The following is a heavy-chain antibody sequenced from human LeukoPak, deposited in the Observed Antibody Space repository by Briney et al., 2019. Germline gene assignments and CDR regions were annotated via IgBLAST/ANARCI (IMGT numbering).Heavy chain of an antibody. J-gene: IGHJ4*02. V-gene: IGHV1-46*01. CDR2: INISGGSR. CDR1: GYTFTSYD. CDR3: ARALAEYYYDSSGYLDY. Sequence: ASVKVSCKASGYTFTSYDMHWVRQAPGQGLEWMGIINISGGSRSYAQKFQGRLTTTRDTSTSTVYMELNSLRSEDTAVYYCARALAEYYYDSSGYLDYWGQGTLATVSS. D-gene: IGHD3-22*01.